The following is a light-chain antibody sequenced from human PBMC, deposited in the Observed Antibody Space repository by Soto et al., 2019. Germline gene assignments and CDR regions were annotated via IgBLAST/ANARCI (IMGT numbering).Light chain of an antibody. CDR1: SSNIGSNY. CDR3: AAWDEALNGHV. J-gene: IGLJ1*01. Sequence: SVLTQPPSASGTPGQRVTISCSGSSSNIGSNYVYWYQQLPGTAPKLLIYRNNQRPSGVPDRFSGSKSGTSASLAISGLQSEDEADYYCAAWDEALNGHVFGTGTKVTVL. V-gene: IGLV1-47*01. CDR2: RNN.